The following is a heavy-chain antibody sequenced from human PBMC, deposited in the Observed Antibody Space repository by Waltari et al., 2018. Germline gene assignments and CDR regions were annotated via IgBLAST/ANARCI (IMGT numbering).Heavy chain of an antibody. CDR3: AKAGGIHNYPLDP. J-gene: IGHJ5*02. CDR2: ISSDGSWK. D-gene: IGHD1-26*01. CDR1: GYPFNNYG. Sequence: QVEESGGGVVQPGGSLRLSCVASGYPFNNYGMHWVRQATGKGLEWLAGISSDGSWKYYADSVKGRFTMSRDNSKNTVYLQMNSLRPEDTAVYYCAKAGGIHNYPLDPWGQGTLVTVSS. V-gene: IGHV3-30*18.